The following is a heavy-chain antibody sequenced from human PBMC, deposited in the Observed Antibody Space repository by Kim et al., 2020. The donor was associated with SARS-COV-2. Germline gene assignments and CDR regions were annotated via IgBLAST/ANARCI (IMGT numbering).Heavy chain of an antibody. D-gene: IGHD5-18*01. CDR2: ITYDGNDH. V-gene: IGHV3-30*18. CDR1: GFIFNYYG. J-gene: IGHJ5*02. CDR3: AKDFGHSYGFYNYFDP. Sequence: GGSLRLSCAASGFIFNYYGMHWVRQAPGKGLEWMGLITYDGNDHFYADSVKGRFTISRDNSKNTVYLQMNSLRTDDTAVYYCAKDFGHSYGFYNYFDPWGQGTLVIVSS.